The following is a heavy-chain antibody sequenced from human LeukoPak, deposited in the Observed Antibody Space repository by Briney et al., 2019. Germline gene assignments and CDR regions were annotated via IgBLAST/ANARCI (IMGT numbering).Heavy chain of an antibody. CDR2: INHSGST. D-gene: IGHD6-13*01. J-gene: IGHJ4*02. Sequence: PSETLSLTCAVYGGSFSGYYWSWIRQPPGKGLEWIGEINHSGSTNYKPSLKSRVTISVDTSKNQFSLKLSSVTAADTAVYYCARAPYSSSWNDYWGQGTLVTVSS. V-gene: IGHV4-34*01. CDR1: GGSFSGYY. CDR3: ARAPYSSSWNDY.